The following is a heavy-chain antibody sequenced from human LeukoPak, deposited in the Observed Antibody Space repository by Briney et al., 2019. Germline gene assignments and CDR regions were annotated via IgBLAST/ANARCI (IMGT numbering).Heavy chain of an antibody. CDR1: GFTFSSYG. D-gene: IGHD6-13*01. Sequence: GGSLRLSCAASGFTFSSYGMHWVRQAPGKGLEWVAVISYDGSNKYYADSVKGRFTISRDNSKNTLYLQMNSLRAEDTAVYYCAKADSSSWYVFGTFDYWGQGTLVTVSS. CDR3: AKADSSSWYVFGTFDY. CDR2: ISYDGSNK. V-gene: IGHV3-30*18. J-gene: IGHJ4*02.